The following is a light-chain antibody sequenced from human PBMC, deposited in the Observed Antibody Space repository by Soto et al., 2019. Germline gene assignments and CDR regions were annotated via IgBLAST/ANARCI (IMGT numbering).Light chain of an antibody. V-gene: IGKV1-13*02. CDR2: AAS. Sequence: AIQLTQSPSSLSASVGDRVTITCRASQGISSALAWYQQKSGKAPKLLIYAASSLESGVPSRFTVSGSGTDFTLTISSLQPEDFATYYCQQFYTYPLTFGGGTKVEIK. J-gene: IGKJ4*01. CDR3: QQFYTYPLT. CDR1: QGISSA.